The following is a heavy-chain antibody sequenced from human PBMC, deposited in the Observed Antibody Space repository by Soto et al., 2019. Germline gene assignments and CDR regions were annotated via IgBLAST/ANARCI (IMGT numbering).Heavy chain of an antibody. CDR2: IYPGDSDI. CDR3: ARIRYYYDSSGYPCSFDY. D-gene: IGHD3-22*01. Sequence: GESLKISCKGFGYSFTSYWIGWVRQMPGKGLEWMGIIYPGDSDIRYSPSFQGQVTISADKSITTAYLQWSSLKASDTAMYYCARIRYYYDSSGYPCSFDYWGPGTLVTVSS. V-gene: IGHV5-51*01. J-gene: IGHJ4*02. CDR1: GYSFTSYW.